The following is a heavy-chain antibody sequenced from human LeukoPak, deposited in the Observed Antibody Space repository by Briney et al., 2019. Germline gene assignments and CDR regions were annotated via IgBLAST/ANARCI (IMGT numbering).Heavy chain of an antibody. CDR1: GGTFSSYA. V-gene: IGHV1-69*05. D-gene: IGHD4-11*01. CDR3: ARGDYSLSYYYYYMDV. J-gene: IGHJ6*03. CDR2: IIPIFGTA. Sequence: GASVKVSCKASGGTFSSYAISWVRQAPGQGLEWMGGIIPIFGTANYAQKFQGRVTITTDESTSTAYMELSSLRSEDTAVYYCARGDYSLSYYYYYMDVWGKGTTVTVSS.